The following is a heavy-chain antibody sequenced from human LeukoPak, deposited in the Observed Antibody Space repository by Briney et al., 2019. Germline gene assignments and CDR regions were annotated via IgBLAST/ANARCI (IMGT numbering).Heavy chain of an antibody. CDR2: TYYSSKWYN. J-gene: IGHJ4*02. CDR1: GDSVSSSSSA. Sequence: SQTLSLTCAISGDSVSSSSSAWNWIRQSPSRDLEWLGRTYYSSKWYNDYAVTVKSRMPIDPDTSKHQFSLHLNSVTPEDTAIYYCGRGLLKTGWSDWGQGALVTVSS. V-gene: IGHV6-1*01. CDR3: GRGLLKTGWSD. D-gene: IGHD3-3*01.